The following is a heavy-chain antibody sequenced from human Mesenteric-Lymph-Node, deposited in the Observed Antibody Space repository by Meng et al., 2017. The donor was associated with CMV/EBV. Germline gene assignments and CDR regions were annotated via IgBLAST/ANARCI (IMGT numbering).Heavy chain of an antibody. CDR2: ISSVGGTT. CDR1: GFTFSAYE. CDR3: ARRPALDV. V-gene: IGHV3-48*03. J-gene: IGHJ6*02. Sequence: GGSLRLSCTVSGFTFSAYEMSWVRQAPGKGLEWISYISSVGGTTYYADSVKGRFTISRDNYKNTLYLQMGSLRAEDMAVYYCARRPALDVWGQGTTVTVSS.